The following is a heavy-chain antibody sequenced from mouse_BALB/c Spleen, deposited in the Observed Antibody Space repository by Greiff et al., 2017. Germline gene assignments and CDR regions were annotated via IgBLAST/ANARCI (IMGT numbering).Heavy chain of an antibody. V-gene: IGHV1S137*01. CDR3: ATVHYYGPYYFDY. D-gene: IGHD1-2*01. J-gene: IGHJ2*01. CDR2: ISTYYGDA. CDR1: GYTFTDYA. Sequence: SGAELVRPGVSVKISCKGSGYTFTDYAMHWVKQSHAKSLEWIGVISTYYGDASYNQKFKGKATMTVDKSSSTAYMELARLTSEDSAIYYCATVHYYGPYYFDYWGQGTTLTVSS.